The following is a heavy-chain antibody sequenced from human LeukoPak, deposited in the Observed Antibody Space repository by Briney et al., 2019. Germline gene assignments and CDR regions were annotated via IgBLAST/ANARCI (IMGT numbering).Heavy chain of an antibody. CDR1: GFTFSSYA. D-gene: IGHD2-21*01. CDR3: TASVRGGGDCFDY. J-gene: IGHJ4*02. Sequence: GGSLRLSCAASGFTFSSYAMSWVRQAPGKGLEWVGFIRSKTFGGTTSYAASVKGRFTIARDDSGSIAYLEMDSLKTEDTAVYFCTASVRGGGDCFDYWGQGALVTVSA. CDR2: IRSKTFGGTT. V-gene: IGHV3-49*04.